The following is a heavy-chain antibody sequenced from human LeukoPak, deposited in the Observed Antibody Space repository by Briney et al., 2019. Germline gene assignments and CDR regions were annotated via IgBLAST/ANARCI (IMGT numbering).Heavy chain of an antibody. J-gene: IGHJ4*02. CDR2: INHSGST. D-gene: IGHD4-17*01. CDR1: GGSFSGYY. V-gene: IGHV4-34*01. Sequence: SETLSLTCAVYGGSFSGYYWSWIRQPPGKGLEWIGEINHSGSTNYNPSLKSRVTISVDTSKNQFSLKLSSVTAADTAVYYCARDYGVTRAFDYWGQGTLVTVSS. CDR3: ARDYGVTRAFDY.